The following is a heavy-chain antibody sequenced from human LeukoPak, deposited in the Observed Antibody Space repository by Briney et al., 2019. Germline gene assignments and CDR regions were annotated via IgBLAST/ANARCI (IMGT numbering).Heavy chain of an antibody. V-gene: IGHV3-53*01. J-gene: IGHJ4*02. CDR2: IYSGGST. CDR3: AREVYGSGSSFDY. CDR1: GGSFSGYY. D-gene: IGHD3-10*01. Sequence: PSETLSLTCAVYGGSFSGYYMSWVRQAPGKGLEWVSVIYSGGSTYCADSVKGRFTISRDNSKNTLYLQMNSLRAEDTAVYYCAREVYGSGSSFDYWGQGTLVTVSS.